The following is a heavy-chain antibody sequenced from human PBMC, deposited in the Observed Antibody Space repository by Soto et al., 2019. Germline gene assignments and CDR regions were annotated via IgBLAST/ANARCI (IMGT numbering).Heavy chain of an antibody. Sequence: QVPFVQSGAEVKKPGASVKISCKASGNSSTSHGMHWVRQAPGQRLEWMGWINAGNGNTKYSEKFQGRVTITSDTSASVAYMELSILRSEHTAAYYCARDCDDFGTAYRPPTTHYYSDMDVWGKATSVTVSS. CDR3: ARDCDDFGTAYRPPTTHYYSDMDV. V-gene: IGHV1-3*01. J-gene: IGHJ6*03. D-gene: IGHD3-3*01. CDR1: GNSSTSHG. CDR2: INAGNGNT.